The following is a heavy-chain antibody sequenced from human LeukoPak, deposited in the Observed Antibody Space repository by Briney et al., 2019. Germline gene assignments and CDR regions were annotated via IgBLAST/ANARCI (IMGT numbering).Heavy chain of an antibody. D-gene: IGHD2-2*01. CDR3: ARGRSTSHCYKCYYYYMDV. CDR1: GGSISSYY. CDR2: IYYSGST. V-gene: IGHV4-59*01. J-gene: IGHJ6*03. Sequence: SETLSLTCTVSGGSISSYYWSWIRQPPGKGLEWIGYIYYSGSTNYNPSLKSRVTISVDTSKNQFSLKLSSVTAADTAVYYCARGRSTSHCYKCYYYYMDVWGKGTTVTVSS.